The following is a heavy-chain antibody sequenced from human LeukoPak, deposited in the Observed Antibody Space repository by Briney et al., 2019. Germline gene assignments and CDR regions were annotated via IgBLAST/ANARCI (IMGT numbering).Heavy chain of an antibody. CDR3: ARDFREYSSGWYEYYFDY. J-gene: IGHJ4*02. CDR2: ISSSGSTI. V-gene: IGHV3-48*03. CDR1: GFTFSSYE. Sequence: GGSLRLSCAASGFTFSSYEMNWVRQAPGKGLEWVSYISSSGSTIYYADSVKGRFTLSRDNAKNSLYLQMNSLRAEDTAVYYCARDFREYSSGWYEYYFDYWGQGTLVTVSS. D-gene: IGHD6-19*01.